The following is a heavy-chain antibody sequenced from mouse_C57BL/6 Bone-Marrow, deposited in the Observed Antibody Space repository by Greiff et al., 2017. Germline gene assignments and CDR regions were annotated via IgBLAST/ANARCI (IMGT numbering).Heavy chain of an antibody. CDR2: IYPRSGNT. CDR1: GYTFTSYG. CDR3: ARSHYYGSSRHYYAMDY. D-gene: IGHD1-1*01. Sequence: VQLVESGAELARPGASVKLSCKASGYTFTSYGISWVKQRTGQGLEWIGEIYPRSGNTYYNEKFKGKATLTADKSSSTAYMELRSLTSEDSAVYFCARSHYYGSSRHYYAMDYWGQGTSVTVSS. V-gene: IGHV1-81*01. J-gene: IGHJ4*01.